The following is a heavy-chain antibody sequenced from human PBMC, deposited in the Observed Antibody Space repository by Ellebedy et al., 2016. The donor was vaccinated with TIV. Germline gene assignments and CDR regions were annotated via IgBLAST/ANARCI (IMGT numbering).Heavy chain of an antibody. J-gene: IGHJ4*02. Sequence: GESLKISCAASGFSFSPQWMSWVRQAPGKGLVWVSGITGDGSGTTYADSVRGRFIISRDNAKNTLYLQMNSLGADDTAVYYCARGWDGYNPPLGYWGQGTLVTVSS. CDR2: ITGDGSGT. CDR1: GFSFSPQW. D-gene: IGHD5-24*01. V-gene: IGHV3-74*01. CDR3: ARGWDGYNPPLGY.